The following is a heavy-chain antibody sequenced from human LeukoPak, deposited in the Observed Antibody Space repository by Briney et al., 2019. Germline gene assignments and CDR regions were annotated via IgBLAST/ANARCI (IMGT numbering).Heavy chain of an antibody. V-gene: IGHV3-30*02. D-gene: IGHD3-22*01. CDR3: AKDNGDYYDSSGYYYAGWFDP. J-gene: IGHJ5*02. CDR1: GFTFRIYG. CDR2: IRLDGSNK. Sequence: GGSLRLSCAASGFTFRIYGMYWVRQAPGKGLECVAFIRLDGSNKYYADSVKGRFTISRDNSENTLYLKMNSLRAEDTAVYYCAKDNGDYYDSSGYYYAGWFDPWGQGTLVTVSS.